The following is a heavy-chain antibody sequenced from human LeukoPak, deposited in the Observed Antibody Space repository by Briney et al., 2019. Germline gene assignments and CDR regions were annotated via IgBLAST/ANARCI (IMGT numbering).Heavy chain of an antibody. J-gene: IGHJ4*02. CDR1: GYTFTGYY. Sequence: GASVKVSCKAPGYTFTGYYMHWVRQAPGQGLEWMGWINPNSGGTNYAQKFQGRVTMTRDTSISTAYMELSRLRSDDTAVYYCARVQTMVRGVYFDYWGQGTLVTVSS. CDR2: INPNSGGT. V-gene: IGHV1-2*02. CDR3: ARVQTMVRGVYFDY. D-gene: IGHD3-10*01.